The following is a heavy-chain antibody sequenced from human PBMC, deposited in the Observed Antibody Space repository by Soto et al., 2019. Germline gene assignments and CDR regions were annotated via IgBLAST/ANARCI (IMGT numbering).Heavy chain of an antibody. Sequence: ASVKVSCKASGYTFTSYYMHWVRQAPGQGLEWMGIINPSGGSTSYAQKFQGRVTMTRDTSTSTVYMELSSLRSEDTAVYYCARGGSSSLGGHYYGMDVWGQGTTVTVSS. D-gene: IGHD6-6*01. CDR1: GYTFTSYY. CDR3: ARGGSSSLGGHYYGMDV. J-gene: IGHJ6*02. CDR2: INPSGGST. V-gene: IGHV1-46*01.